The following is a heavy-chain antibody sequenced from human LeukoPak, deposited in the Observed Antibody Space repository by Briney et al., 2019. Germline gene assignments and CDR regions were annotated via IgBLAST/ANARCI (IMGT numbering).Heavy chain of an antibody. V-gene: IGHV3-30*02. CDR3: ARLLVYNSGGEAFDH. J-gene: IGHJ4*02. CDR2: IRYDGINK. D-gene: IGHD1-20*01. CDR1: EFTFRTYG. Sequence: PGGSLRLSCAASEFTFRTYGMHWVRQAPGKGLEWVAFIRYDGINKYYADSMKGRFTISRDNSKNTLYLQMNNLRAEDTAVYYCARLLVYNSGGEAFDHWGQGTLVTVSS.